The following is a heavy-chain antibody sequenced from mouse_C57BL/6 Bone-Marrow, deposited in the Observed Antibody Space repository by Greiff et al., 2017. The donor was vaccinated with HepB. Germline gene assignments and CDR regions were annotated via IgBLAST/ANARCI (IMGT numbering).Heavy chain of an antibody. CDR2: IDPSDSYT. D-gene: IGHD2-1*01. Sequence: QVQLQQPGAELVRPGTSVKLSCKASGYTFTSYWMHWVKQRPGQGLEWIGVIDPSDSYTNYNQKFKGKATLTVDTSSSTAYMQLSSLTSEDSAVYYCATRRGNYEAWFAYWGQGTLVTVSA. CDR3: ATRRGNYEAWFAY. J-gene: IGHJ3*01. CDR1: GYTFTSYW. V-gene: IGHV1-59*01.